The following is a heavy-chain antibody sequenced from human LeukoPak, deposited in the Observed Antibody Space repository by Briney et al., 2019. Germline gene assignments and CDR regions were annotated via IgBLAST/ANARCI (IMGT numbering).Heavy chain of an antibody. Sequence: SETLSLTCTVSGGSINSYYWSWIRQPPGKGLEWIGYIYYSGSTSYNPSLKSQVTISVDTSKNQFSLNLSSVTAADTAVYYCARERGGDYSDAFDIWGQGTMVTVSS. J-gene: IGHJ3*02. CDR1: GGSINSYY. CDR2: IYYSGST. D-gene: IGHD4-11*01. CDR3: ARERGGDYSDAFDI. V-gene: IGHV4-59*01.